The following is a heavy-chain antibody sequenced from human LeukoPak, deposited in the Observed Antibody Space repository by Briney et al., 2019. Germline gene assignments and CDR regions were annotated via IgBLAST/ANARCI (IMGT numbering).Heavy chain of an antibody. CDR3: TSNWNYYDSGGFRYFDY. Sequence: GGSLRLSCAASGFTFSNAWMSWVRQAPEKGLEWVGRIKSKTDGGTTDYAAPVKGRFTISRDDSKNTLYLQMNSLKTEDTAVYYCTSNWNYYDSGGFRYFDYWGQGTLVTVSS. V-gene: IGHV3-15*01. CDR2: IKSKTDGGTT. J-gene: IGHJ4*02. CDR1: GFTFSNAW. D-gene: IGHD3-22*01.